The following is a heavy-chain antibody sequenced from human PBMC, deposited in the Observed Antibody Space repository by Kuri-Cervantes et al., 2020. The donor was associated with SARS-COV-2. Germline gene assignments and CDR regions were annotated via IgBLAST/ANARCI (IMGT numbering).Heavy chain of an antibody. CDR1: GGSISSSSYY. D-gene: IGHD2-2*01. CDR2: IYYSGST. V-gene: IGHV4-39*07. CDR3: ARGGAGYCSSTSCYLAFDI. Sequence: SETLSLTCTVSGGSISSSSYYWGWIRQPPGKGLEWIGSIYYSGSTYYNPSLKSRVTISVDTSKNQFSLKLSSVTAADTAVYYCARGGAGYCSSTSCYLAFDIWGQGTMVTVSS. J-gene: IGHJ3*02.